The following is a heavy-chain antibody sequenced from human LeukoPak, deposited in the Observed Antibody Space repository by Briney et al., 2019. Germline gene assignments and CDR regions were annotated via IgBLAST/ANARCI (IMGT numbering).Heavy chain of an antibody. CDR3: SREYFDWSRNYYYGMDV. Sequence: GRSLRLSCAASGFTFNNYGMHWVRQAPGKGLEWMALIWYDGSNKYYADSVKGRFTIFRDNSTNALYLQMNSLRAEGTAVYYCSREYFDWSRNYYYGMDVWGQGTTVTVSS. CDR2: IWYDGSNK. D-gene: IGHD3-9*01. CDR1: GFTFNNYG. J-gene: IGHJ6*02. V-gene: IGHV3-33*01.